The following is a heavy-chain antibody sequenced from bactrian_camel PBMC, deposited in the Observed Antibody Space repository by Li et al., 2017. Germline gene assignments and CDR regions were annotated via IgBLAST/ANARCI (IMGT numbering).Heavy chain of an antibody. CDR3: VVVITGA. J-gene: IGHJ4*01. V-gene: IGHV3S10*01. CDR1: GFTFSSQY. Sequence: VQLVEYGGGLVQPGGSLRLSCAASGFTFSSQYMNWVRQVPGKGREGVAAINSDGRTDYADFAKGRFTISQDNAEAPMYLQMNSLKSEDTALYYCVVVITGARGQGTQVTVS. CDR2: INSDGRT. D-gene: IGHD2*01.